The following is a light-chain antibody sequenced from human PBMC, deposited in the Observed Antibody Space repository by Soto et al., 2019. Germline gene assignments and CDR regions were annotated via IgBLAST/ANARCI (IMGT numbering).Light chain of an antibody. J-gene: IGLJ1*01. CDR2: GNK. Sequence: QSVLTLPPSVSGAPGQSVTISCTGTLSNIGAGHDVHWYQQVPGTAPKLLIYGNKNRPSGVPDRFSGSKSGSAASLAITGLQAEDETDYYCQSFDSSLGIYIFGTGTKVTVL. CDR1: LSNIGAGHD. CDR3: QSFDSSLGIYI. V-gene: IGLV1-40*01.